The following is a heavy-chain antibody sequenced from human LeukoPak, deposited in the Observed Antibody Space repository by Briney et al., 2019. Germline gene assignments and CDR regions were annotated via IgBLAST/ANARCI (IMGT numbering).Heavy chain of an antibody. Sequence: PGGSLRLSCAASGFIFSSYIMNWVRQAPGKGLEWVSSISLSSTYIYYADSVKGRFTISRDNARNSLYLQMNSLRDEDTAVYYCARDHGYAFDYWGQGTLVTVSS. CDR3: ARDHGYAFDY. D-gene: IGHD5-12*01. J-gene: IGHJ4*02. V-gene: IGHV3-21*01. CDR1: GFIFSSYI. CDR2: ISLSSTYI.